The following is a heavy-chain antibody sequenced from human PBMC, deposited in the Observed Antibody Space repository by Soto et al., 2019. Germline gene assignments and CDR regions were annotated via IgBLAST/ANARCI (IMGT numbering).Heavy chain of an antibody. Sequence: QVHLVESGGGVVRPGGSLRLSCAASGFTFSTHAMHWVRQAPGKGLEWVALISYDGTTKYYADSVKGRFTISRDNLKNTLYLQMNSLRGEDMAIYYCARDRPYSSSWYPEYWGQGTLVTVSS. V-gene: IGHV3-30-3*01. CDR3: ARDRPYSSSWYPEY. D-gene: IGHD6-13*01. CDR1: GFTFSTHA. CDR2: ISYDGTTK. J-gene: IGHJ4*02.